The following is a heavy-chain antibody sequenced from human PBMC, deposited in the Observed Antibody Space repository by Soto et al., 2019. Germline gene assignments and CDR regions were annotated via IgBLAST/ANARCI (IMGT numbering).Heavy chain of an antibody. CDR1: GGTFSSYA. Sequence: QVQLVQSGAEVKKPGSSVKVSCKASGGTFSSYAISWVRQAPGQGLEWMGGIIPIFGTANYAQKFQGRVTNNADESTSTDYLELSTVRSDDTAGYSCSGRPIYDSSGFYDYCCQGALVTVSA. CDR2: IIPIFGTA. J-gene: IGHJ4*02. V-gene: IGHV1-69*01. CDR3: SGRPIYDSSGFYDY. D-gene: IGHD3-22*01.